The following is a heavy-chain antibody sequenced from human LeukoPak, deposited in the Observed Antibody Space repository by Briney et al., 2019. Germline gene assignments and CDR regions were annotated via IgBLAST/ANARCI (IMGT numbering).Heavy chain of an antibody. Sequence: ASVKVSCKVSGYTLTELSMHWVRQAPGKGLEWMGGFDPEDGETIYAQKFQGRVTMTEDTSTDTAYMELSSLRSEDTAVYYCARGRGSYCSSTSCYGHNWFDPWGQGTLVTVSS. V-gene: IGHV1-24*01. D-gene: IGHD2-2*01. CDR3: ARGRGSYCSSTSCYGHNWFDP. CDR2: FDPEDGET. CDR1: GYTLTELS. J-gene: IGHJ5*02.